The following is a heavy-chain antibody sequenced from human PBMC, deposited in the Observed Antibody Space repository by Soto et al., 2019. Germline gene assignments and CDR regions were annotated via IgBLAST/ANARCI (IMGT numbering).Heavy chain of an antibody. CDR1: GGSFSGYY. CDR3: ARVEYYYGSGRKIDP. J-gene: IGHJ5*02. D-gene: IGHD3-10*01. Sequence: PSETLSLTCAVYGGSFSGYYWSWIRQPPGKGLEWIGEINHSGSTNYNPSLRIRVTISVDTSKNQFSLKLSSVTAADTAVYYCARVEYYYGSGRKIDPWGQGTLVTSPQ. V-gene: IGHV4-34*01. CDR2: INHSGST.